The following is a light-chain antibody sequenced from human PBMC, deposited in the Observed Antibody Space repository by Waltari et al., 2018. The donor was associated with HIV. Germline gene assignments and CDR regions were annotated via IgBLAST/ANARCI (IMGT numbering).Light chain of an antibody. CDR1: QSVSNNY. CDR2: SAS. Sequence: EIVLTLSPATLSLSPGERATLSCRASQSVSNNYLAWYQQKPGQAPRLLINSASSRATGIPDRVSGSGSGTDFTLTISRLEPEDFAVYYCQQYCCSPLTFGGGTKVEIK. V-gene: IGKV3-20*01. J-gene: IGKJ4*01. CDR3: QQYCCSPLT.